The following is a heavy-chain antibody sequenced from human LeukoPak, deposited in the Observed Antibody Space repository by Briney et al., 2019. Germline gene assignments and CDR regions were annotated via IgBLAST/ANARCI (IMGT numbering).Heavy chain of an antibody. Sequence: GASVKVSCKASGYTFTGYYMHWVRQAPGQGLEWMGWINPNSGGTNYAQKFQGRVTMTRDTAISTAYMELSRLRSDDTAVYYCTRENDYGGNPLDYWGQGTLVTVSS. CDR1: GYTFTGYY. CDR2: INPNSGGT. V-gene: IGHV1-2*02. CDR3: TRENDYGGNPLDY. D-gene: IGHD4-23*01. J-gene: IGHJ4*02.